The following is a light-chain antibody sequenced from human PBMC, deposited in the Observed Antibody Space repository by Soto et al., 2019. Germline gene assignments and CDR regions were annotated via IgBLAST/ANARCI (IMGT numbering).Light chain of an antibody. Sequence: AIQMTQSPSSLSASVGDRVTITCRASQGIRNDLVWYQQKSGKAPELLIYAASTLQSGVPSRFSGSGSGTDFTLTISCLQSEDFATYYCQQYYSFPWTFGQGTKVDIK. CDR1: QGIRND. CDR3: QQYYSFPWT. CDR2: AAS. V-gene: IGKV1-6*01. J-gene: IGKJ1*01.